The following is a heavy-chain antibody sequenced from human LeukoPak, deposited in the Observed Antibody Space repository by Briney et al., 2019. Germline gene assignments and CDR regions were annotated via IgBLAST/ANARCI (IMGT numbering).Heavy chain of an antibody. V-gene: IGHV3-64*01. CDR3: ARRGSYYGDSMDY. Sequence: GGSPRLSCAASGFTFSRYAMHWVRQAPGKGLEYVSAISSNGGSTYYANSVKGRFTISRDNSKNTLYLQMGSLRAEDMAVYYCARRGSYYGDSMDYWGQGTLVTVSS. CDR1: GFTFSRYA. J-gene: IGHJ4*02. CDR2: ISSNGGST. D-gene: IGHD1-26*01.